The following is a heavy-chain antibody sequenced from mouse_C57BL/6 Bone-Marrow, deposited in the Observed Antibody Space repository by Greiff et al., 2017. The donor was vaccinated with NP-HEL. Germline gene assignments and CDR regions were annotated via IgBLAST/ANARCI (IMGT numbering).Heavy chain of an antibody. CDR2: IRNKANGYTT. D-gene: IGHD2-5*01. CDR1: GFTFTDYY. V-gene: IGHV7-3*01. J-gene: IGHJ3*01. CDR3: ARSGSNYWFAY. Sequence: DVKLQESGGGLVQPGGSLSLSCAASGFTFTDYYMSWVRQPPGKALEWLGFIRNKANGYTTEYSASVKGRFTISRDNSQSILYLQMNALRAEDSATYYCARSGSNYWFAYWGQGTLVTVSA.